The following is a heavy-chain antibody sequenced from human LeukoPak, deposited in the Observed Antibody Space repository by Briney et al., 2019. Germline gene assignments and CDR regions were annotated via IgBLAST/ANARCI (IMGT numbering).Heavy chain of an antibody. Sequence: GGSLRLSCAASGFTFSSYGMSWVRQAPGKGLEWVSAISGSGGSTYYADSVKGRFAISRDNSKNTLYLQMNSLRAEDTAVYYCAKDTVYGDYVNYFDYWGQGTLVTVSS. CDR2: ISGSGGST. CDR1: GFTFSSYG. V-gene: IGHV3-23*01. J-gene: IGHJ4*02. D-gene: IGHD4-17*01. CDR3: AKDTVYGDYVNYFDY.